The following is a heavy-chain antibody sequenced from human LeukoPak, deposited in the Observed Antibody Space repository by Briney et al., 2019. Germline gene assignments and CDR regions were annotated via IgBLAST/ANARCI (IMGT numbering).Heavy chain of an antibody. J-gene: IGHJ4*02. Sequence: GGSLRLSCAASGFTFSSYEMNWVRQAPGKGLEWVSYISSSSSTIYYADSVKGRFTISRDNAKNSLYLQMNSLRDEDTAVYYCARVWSNTWNSGGSDYWGQGTLVTVSS. CDR1: GFTFSSYE. CDR3: ARVWSNTWNSGGSDY. CDR2: ISSSSSTI. D-gene: IGHD1-1*01. V-gene: IGHV3-48*02.